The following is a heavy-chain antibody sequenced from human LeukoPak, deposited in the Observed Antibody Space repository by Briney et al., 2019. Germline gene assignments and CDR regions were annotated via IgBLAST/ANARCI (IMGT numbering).Heavy chain of an antibody. CDR2: ISGRGANT. Sequence: GGSLRLSCAASGFSFSNYAMSWVRQAPGKGLEWVSAISGRGANTYYADSVKGRSTISRDNSKNTLYMQMNSLRAEDTAVYYCAKAVVIVPTATPFDYWGQGTLVTVSS. CDR1: GFSFSNYA. CDR3: AKAVVIVPTATPFDY. D-gene: IGHD2-2*01. J-gene: IGHJ4*02. V-gene: IGHV3-23*01.